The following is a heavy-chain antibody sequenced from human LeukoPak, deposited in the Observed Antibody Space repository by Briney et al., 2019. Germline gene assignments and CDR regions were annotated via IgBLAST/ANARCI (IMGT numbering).Heavy chain of an antibody. Sequence: ASVKVSCKASGYTFTSYYMHWVRQAPGQGLEWMGWINPNSGGTNYAQKFQGWVTMTRDTSISTAYMELSRLRSDDTAVYYCARDGVAGTGYFDYWGQGTLVTVSS. CDR3: ARDGVAGTGYFDY. V-gene: IGHV1-2*04. J-gene: IGHJ4*02. D-gene: IGHD6-19*01. CDR1: GYTFTSYY. CDR2: INPNSGGT.